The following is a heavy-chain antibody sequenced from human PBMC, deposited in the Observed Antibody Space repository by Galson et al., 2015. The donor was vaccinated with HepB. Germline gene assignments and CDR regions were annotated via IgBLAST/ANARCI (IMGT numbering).Heavy chain of an antibody. V-gene: IGHV7-4-1*02. CDR2: ISAYNGNT. J-gene: IGHJ3*02. D-gene: IGHD3-10*01. CDR1: GYTFTSYG. Sequence: SVKVSCKASGYTFTSYGISWVRQAPGQGLEWMGWISAYNGNTNYAQGFTGRFVFSLDTSVSTAYLQISSLKAEDTAVYYCARDRGVFSPNYGSGSYYNANAFDIWGQGTMVTVSS. CDR3: ARDRGVFSPNYGSGSYYNANAFDI.